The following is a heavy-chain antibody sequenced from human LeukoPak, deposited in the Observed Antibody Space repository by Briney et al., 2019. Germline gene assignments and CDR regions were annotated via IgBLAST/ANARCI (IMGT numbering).Heavy chain of an antibody. CDR3: ARDFFSRVSSGWPHAFDI. CDR2: ISSSSSYI. J-gene: IGHJ3*02. CDR1: GFTFSSYS. V-gene: IGHV3-21*01. Sequence: GGSLRLSCAASGFTFSSYSMNWVRQAPGKGLEWVSSISSSSSYIYYADSVKGRFTISRDNAKNSLYLQMNSLRAEDTAVYYCARDFFSRVSSGWPHAFDIWGQGTMVTVSS. D-gene: IGHD6-19*01.